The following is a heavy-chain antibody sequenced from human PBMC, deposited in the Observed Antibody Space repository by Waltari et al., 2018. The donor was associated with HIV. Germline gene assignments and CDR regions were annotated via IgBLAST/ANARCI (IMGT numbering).Heavy chain of an antibody. V-gene: IGHV4-59*01. CDR1: GGPFTSYL. J-gene: IGHJ5*02. Sequence: QVQLQESGPGLVKPSETLSLTCSVSGGPFTSYLWSGIRQPPGKGLEWIGYIYYTGRTNCNPSLKSRVTISVDTSKNQFSLRLSSVTAADTAVYYCARALFGVGSNWFDPWGQGTLVTVSS. D-gene: IGHD3-3*01. CDR2: IYYTGRT. CDR3: ARALFGVGSNWFDP.